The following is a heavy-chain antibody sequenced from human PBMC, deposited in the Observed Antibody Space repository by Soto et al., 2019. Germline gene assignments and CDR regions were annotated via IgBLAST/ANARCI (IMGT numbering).Heavy chain of an antibody. D-gene: IGHD4-17*01. J-gene: IGHJ6*02. CDR1: GYSFTTYW. CDR2: IYPGDSDT. CDR3: ARHLSSTTVSSYYYGLDV. Sequence: PGESLKISCKGSGYSFTTYWIGWVRQMPGKGLEWMGVIYPGDSDTAYSPSLQGQVTISADKSISTAYLQWSSLKASDTAMYYCARHLSSTTVSSYYYGLDVWGQGTTVTVSS. V-gene: IGHV5-51*01.